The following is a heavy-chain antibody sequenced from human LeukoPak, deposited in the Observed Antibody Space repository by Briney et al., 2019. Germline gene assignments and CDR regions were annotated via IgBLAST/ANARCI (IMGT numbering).Heavy chain of an antibody. CDR1: GYTFTDYY. CDR3: SRGFLLYRYYYFWSGYYTGPQDFDY. Sequence: ASVKVSCKASGYTFTDYYMHWVRQAPGQGLEWMGWINPNSGGTNYAQKFQGRVTMTRDTSISTAYMELSRLRSDDTAVFYCSRGFLLYRYYYFWSGYYTGPQDFDYRGQGTLVTVSS. D-gene: IGHD3-3*01. CDR2: INPNSGGT. J-gene: IGHJ4*02. V-gene: IGHV1-2*02.